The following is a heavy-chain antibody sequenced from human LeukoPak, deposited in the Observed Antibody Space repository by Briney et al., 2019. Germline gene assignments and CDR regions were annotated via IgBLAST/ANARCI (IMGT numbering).Heavy chain of an antibody. J-gene: IGHJ4*02. CDR1: GYTFTGYY. V-gene: IGHV1-2*02. CDR2: INPNSGGT. CDR3: ARGAQAHDCTNGVCYDSYFDY. Sequence: GASVKVSCKASGYTFTGYYMHWVRQAPGQGLEWMGWINPNSGGTNYAQKFQGRVTMTRDTSISTAYMELSRLRSDDTAVYYCARGAQAHDCTNGVCYDSYFDYWGQGTLVTVSS. D-gene: IGHD2-8*01.